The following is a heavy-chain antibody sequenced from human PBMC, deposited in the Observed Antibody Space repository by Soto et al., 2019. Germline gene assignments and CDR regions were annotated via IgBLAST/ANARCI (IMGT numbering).Heavy chain of an antibody. D-gene: IGHD3-10*01. V-gene: IGHV3-15*01. CDR3: TTGARFGDPMDV. J-gene: IGHJ6*02. Sequence: GGSLRLSCAASVFTFSNAWMSWVRQAPGKGLEWVGRIKSKTDGGTTDYAAPVKGRFTISRDDSKNTLYLQMNSLKTEDTAVYYCTTGARFGDPMDVWGQGTTVTVSS. CDR1: VFTFSNAW. CDR2: IKSKTDGGTT.